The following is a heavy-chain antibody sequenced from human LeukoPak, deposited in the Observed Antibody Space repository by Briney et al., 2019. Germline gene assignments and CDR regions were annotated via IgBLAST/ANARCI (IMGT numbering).Heavy chain of an antibody. CDR3: AKDATAGTGRDFDY. D-gene: IGHD6-13*01. V-gene: IGHV3-23*01. J-gene: IGHJ4*02. Sequence: GGSLRLSCAASGFTFSTYAMSWVRQAPGKGLEWVSSISYSGDSTYYADSVKGRFTISRDNSKNTLHLQLNSLRAEDTAVYYCAKDATAGTGRDFDYWGQGTLVTVSS. CDR2: ISYSGDST. CDR1: GFTFSTYA.